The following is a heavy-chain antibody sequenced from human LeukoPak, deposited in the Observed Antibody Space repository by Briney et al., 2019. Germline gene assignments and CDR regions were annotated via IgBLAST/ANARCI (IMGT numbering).Heavy chain of an antibody. Sequence: GGSQRLSCAASGFTVSSNYMNWVRQAPGKGLGWVSYISSSDRPIYEDSVKGRFTISRDNAKNSLYLQMNSLRAEETAVYYCAREGTSDAFDIWGQGTMVTVSS. CDR3: AREGTSDAFDI. J-gene: IGHJ3*02. V-gene: IGHV3-48*03. D-gene: IGHD1-1*01. CDR2: ISSSDRPI. CDR1: GFTVSSNY.